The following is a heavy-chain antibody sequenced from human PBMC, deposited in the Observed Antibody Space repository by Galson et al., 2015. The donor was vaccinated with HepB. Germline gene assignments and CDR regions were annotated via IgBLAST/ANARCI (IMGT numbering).Heavy chain of an antibody. J-gene: IGHJ4*02. CDR2: ISYDGSNK. CDR1: GFTFSSYA. Sequence: SLRLSCAASGFTFSSYAMHWVRQAPGKGLEWVAVISYDGSNKYYADSVKGRFTISRDNSKNTLYLQMNSLRAEDTAVYYCARDAIGASIARVAAAVPDRFDYWGQGTLVTVSS. V-gene: IGHV3-30*04. CDR3: ARDAIGASIARVAAAVPDRFDY. D-gene: IGHD6-13*01.